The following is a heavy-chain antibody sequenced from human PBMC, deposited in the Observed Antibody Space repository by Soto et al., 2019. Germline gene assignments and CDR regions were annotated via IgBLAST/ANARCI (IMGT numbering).Heavy chain of an antibody. CDR3: ARLNPRSGYDRWWFDP. CDR1: GGSFSGYY. D-gene: IGHD5-12*01. V-gene: IGHV4-34*01. CDR2: INHSGST. J-gene: IGHJ5*02. Sequence: SETLFLTCAVYGGSFSGYYWSWIRQPPGKGLEWIGYINHSGSTNYNPSLKSRVTISVDTSKNQFSLKLSSVTAADTAVYYCARLNPRSGYDRWWFDPWGQGTLVTVSS.